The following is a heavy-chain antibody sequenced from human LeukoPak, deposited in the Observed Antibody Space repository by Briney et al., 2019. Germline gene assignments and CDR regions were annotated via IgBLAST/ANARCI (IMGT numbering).Heavy chain of an antibody. J-gene: IGHJ4*02. CDR3: ARTPYYDFWSGYYGDY. V-gene: IGHV1-69*13. D-gene: IGHD3-3*01. Sequence: SVKVSCKASGYTFTSYGISWVRQAPGQGLEWMGGIIPIFGTANYAQKFQGRVTITADESTSTAYMELSSLRSEDTAVYYCARTPYYDFWSGYYGDYWGQGTLVTVSS. CDR2: IIPIFGTA. CDR1: GYTFTSYG.